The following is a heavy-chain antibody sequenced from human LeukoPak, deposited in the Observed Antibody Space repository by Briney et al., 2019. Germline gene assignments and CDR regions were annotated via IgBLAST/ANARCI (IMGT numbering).Heavy chain of an antibody. D-gene: IGHD3-10*01. CDR1: GFTFSSYA. V-gene: IGHV3-23*01. Sequence: GSLRLSCAASGFTFSSYAMSWVRQAPGKGLEWVSAISGSGGSTYYADSVKGRFTISRDNSKNTLYLQMNSLRAEDTAVYYCAKDPPSYYGSGSYYNFADYWGQGTLVTVSS. CDR2: ISGSGGST. CDR3: AKDPPSYYGSGSYYNFADY. J-gene: IGHJ4*02.